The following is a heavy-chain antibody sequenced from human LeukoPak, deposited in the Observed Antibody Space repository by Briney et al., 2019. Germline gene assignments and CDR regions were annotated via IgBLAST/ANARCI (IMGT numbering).Heavy chain of an antibody. J-gene: IGHJ6*03. CDR1: GGSFSGYY. Sequence: SETLYLTCAVYGGSFSGYYWSWIRQPPGKGLEWIGEINHSGSTNYNPSLKSRVTISVDTSKNQFSLKLSSVTAADTAVYYCASGPRHYYYYYMDVWGKGTAVTVSS. CDR3: ASGPRHYYYYYMDV. CDR2: INHSGST. V-gene: IGHV4-34*01.